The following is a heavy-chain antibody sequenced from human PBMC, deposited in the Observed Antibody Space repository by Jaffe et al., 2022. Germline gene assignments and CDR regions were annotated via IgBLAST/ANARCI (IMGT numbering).Heavy chain of an antibody. J-gene: IGHJ6*03. D-gene: IGHD2-2*01. Sequence: EVQLVESGGGLVQPGGSLRLSCAASGFTFSSYSMNWVRQAPGKGLEWVSYISSSSSTIYYADSVKGRFTISRDNAKNSLYLQMNSLRAEDTAVYYCARDLRNCSSTSCYFGWGQHYYYYYYMDVWGKGTTVTVSS. CDR3: ARDLRNCSSTSCYFGWGQHYYYYYYMDV. CDR2: ISSSSSTI. V-gene: IGHV3-48*01. CDR1: GFTFSSYS.